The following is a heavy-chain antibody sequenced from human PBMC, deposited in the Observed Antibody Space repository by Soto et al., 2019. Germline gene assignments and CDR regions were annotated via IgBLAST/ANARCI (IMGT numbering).Heavy chain of an antibody. Sequence: QVQLVQSGAEVKKPGASVKVSCKASGYTFTSYGISWVRQAPGQGLEWMGWISAYNGNTNYAQKLQGRVTMTTDTSTSTAYMELRSLRSDDTAVYYWARDRPLSRSSGWLPSFDYWGQGTLVTVSS. CDR1: GYTFTSYG. D-gene: IGHD6-25*01. J-gene: IGHJ4*02. CDR2: ISAYNGNT. CDR3: ARDRPLSRSSGWLPSFDY. V-gene: IGHV1-18*01.